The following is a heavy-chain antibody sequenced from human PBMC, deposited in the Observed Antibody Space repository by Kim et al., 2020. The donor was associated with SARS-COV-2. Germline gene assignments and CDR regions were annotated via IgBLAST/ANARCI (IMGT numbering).Heavy chain of an antibody. V-gene: IGHV1-3*01. Sequence: SQNFQGRVTITRDTSASTAYMELSSLRSEDTAVYYCARRGYAYYYYGMDVWGQGTTVTVSS. D-gene: IGHD2-2*01. J-gene: IGHJ6*02. CDR3: ARRGYAYYYYGMDV.